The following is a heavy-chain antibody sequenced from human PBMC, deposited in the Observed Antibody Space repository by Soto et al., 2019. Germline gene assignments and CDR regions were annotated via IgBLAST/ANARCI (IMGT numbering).Heavy chain of an antibody. Sequence: ASVKVSCKASGYTFTRYDINWLRQATGQGLEWMGWMNHNSGNTGYAQKLQGRVTMTRNSSISKAYMELKSLRSEDTAVYYCARVPSLYCSGGSCYTGEFDPWGQGTLVTVSS. J-gene: IGHJ5*02. CDR1: GYTFTRYD. CDR2: MNHNSGNT. CDR3: ARVPSLYCSGGSCYTGEFDP. V-gene: IGHV1-8*01. D-gene: IGHD2-15*01.